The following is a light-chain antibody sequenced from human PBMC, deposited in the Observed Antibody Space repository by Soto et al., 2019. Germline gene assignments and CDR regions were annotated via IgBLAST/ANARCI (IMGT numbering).Light chain of an antibody. CDR1: QSVTANY. CDR3: KSYGSSVTWT. Sequence: EVVLTQSPGTVSLSPGERATLSCRASQSVTANYLAWYQQKPGQAPRLLIYAASSRATGIPDRFSGSGSGTDFTLSISRLEPEDFAMYYCKSYGSSVTWTFGQGTKVEIK. CDR2: AAS. V-gene: IGKV3-20*01. J-gene: IGKJ1*01.